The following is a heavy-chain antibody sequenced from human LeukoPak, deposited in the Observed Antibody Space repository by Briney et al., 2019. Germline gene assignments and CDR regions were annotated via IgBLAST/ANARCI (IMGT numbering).Heavy chain of an antibody. D-gene: IGHD6-19*01. J-gene: IGHJ4*02. Sequence: SETLSLTCTVSGGSISSSSYYWGWIRQPPGKGLEWIGSIYYSGSTYYNPSLKSRVTISVDTSKNQFSLKLSSVTAADTAVYYCARDQYSSGWSSTPFDYWGQGTLVTVSS. V-gene: IGHV4-39*07. CDR2: IYYSGST. CDR3: ARDQYSSGWSSTPFDY. CDR1: GGSISSSSYY.